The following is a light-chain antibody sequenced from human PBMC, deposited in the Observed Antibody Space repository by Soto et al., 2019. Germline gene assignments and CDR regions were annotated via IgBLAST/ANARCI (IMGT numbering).Light chain of an antibody. V-gene: IGLV2-14*01. CDR3: SSYRSIGTLV. J-gene: IGLJ1*01. CDR1: SSDVGGYNY. CDR2: EVN. Sequence: QSALTQPPSASGSPGQSVAISCTGTSSDVGGYNYVSWYQQHPGKAPKLMIYEVNKRPSGVSNRFSGSKSGNAASLTISGLQAEDEADYYCSSYRSIGTLVFGTGTKLNVL.